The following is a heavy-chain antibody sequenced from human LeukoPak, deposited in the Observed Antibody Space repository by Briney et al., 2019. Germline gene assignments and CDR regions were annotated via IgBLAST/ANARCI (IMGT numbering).Heavy chain of an antibody. CDR2: IIPILGIA. D-gene: IGHD4-23*01. CDR3: ARGVDGGNSDWVDP. Sequence: GASVKVSCKASGGTFSSYAISWVRQAPGQGLEWMGRIIPILGIANYAQKFQGRVTITADKSTSTAYMELSSLRSEDTAVYYCARGVDGGNSDWVDPWGQGTLVTVSS. J-gene: IGHJ5*02. CDR1: GGTFSSYA. V-gene: IGHV1-69*04.